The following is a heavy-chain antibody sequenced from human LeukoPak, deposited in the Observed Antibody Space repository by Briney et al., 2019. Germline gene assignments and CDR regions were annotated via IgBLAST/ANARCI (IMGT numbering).Heavy chain of an antibody. V-gene: IGHV1-69*05. CDR1: GGTFSSYA. D-gene: IGHD2-21*01. Sequence: GASVKVSCKASGGTFSSYAISWVRQAPGQGLEWMGGIIPIFGTANYAQKFQGRVTITTDESTSTAYMELSSLRSDDTAVYYCARAGIVVVGYRDWFDPWGQGTLVTVSS. J-gene: IGHJ5*02. CDR2: IIPIFGTA. CDR3: ARAGIVVVGYRDWFDP.